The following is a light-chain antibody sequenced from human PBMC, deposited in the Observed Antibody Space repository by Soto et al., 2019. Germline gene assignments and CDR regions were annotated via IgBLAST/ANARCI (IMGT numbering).Light chain of an antibody. Sequence: EIVLTQSPATLSLSPGEVATLSCRASQSISTYLAWYQQKPGQAPSHLIYDASNRATGIPARFSGSGSGTDFAPTISSLEPEGVAVYYCHQRSNWPPLPFGGGTKVEIK. V-gene: IGKV3-11*01. CDR2: DAS. J-gene: IGKJ4*01. CDR3: HQRSNWPPLP. CDR1: QSISTY.